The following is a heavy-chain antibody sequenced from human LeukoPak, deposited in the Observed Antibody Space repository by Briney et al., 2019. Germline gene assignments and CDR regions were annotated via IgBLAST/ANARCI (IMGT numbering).Heavy chain of an antibody. Sequence: GGSLRLSCAASGFTFSSYSMTWVRQAPGKGLEWVSYISSSSSTIYYADSVKGRFTIPRDNAKNSLYLQMNSLRDEDTAVYYCARLYYYDSSGYYYWDYWGQGTLVTVSS. J-gene: IGHJ4*02. CDR2: ISSSSSTI. CDR3: ARLYYYDSSGYYYWDY. CDR1: GFTFSSYS. D-gene: IGHD3-22*01. V-gene: IGHV3-48*02.